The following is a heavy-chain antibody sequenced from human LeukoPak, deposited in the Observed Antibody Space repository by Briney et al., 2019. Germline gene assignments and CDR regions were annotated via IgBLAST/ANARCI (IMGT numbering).Heavy chain of an antibody. CDR2: INTNGDRT. J-gene: IGHJ4*02. V-gene: IGHV3-23*01. CDR1: GFTFTDYA. D-gene: IGHD3-3*01. CDR3: AKGAAGSSRFPSLY. Sequence: PGGSLRLSCAASGFTFTDYAVTWVRQAPGKGLEWVSGINTNGDRTSYADSVKGRFTISRDNAKNSLYLQMNSLRAEDTAVYYCAKGAAGSSRFPSLYWGQGTLVTVSS.